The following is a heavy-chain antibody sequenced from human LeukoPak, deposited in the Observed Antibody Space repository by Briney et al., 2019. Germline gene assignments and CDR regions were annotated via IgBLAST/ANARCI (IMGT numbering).Heavy chain of an antibody. Sequence: SQTLSLTCAISGDSVFSNSAAWNWIRQSPSRGLECLGRTYYRSKWYNDYAVSVKSRITINPDTSKNQFSLQLNSVTPEDTAVYYCARVPYSSSWYSGQFDYWGQGTLVTVSS. CDR2: TYYRSKWYN. CDR1: GDSVFSNSAA. CDR3: ARVPYSSSWYSGQFDY. V-gene: IGHV6-1*01. J-gene: IGHJ4*02. D-gene: IGHD6-13*01.